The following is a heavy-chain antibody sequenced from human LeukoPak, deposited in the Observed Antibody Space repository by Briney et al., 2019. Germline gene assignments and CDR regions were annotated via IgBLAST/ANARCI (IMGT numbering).Heavy chain of an antibody. CDR2: IYYSGST. V-gene: IGHV4-61*05. CDR1: GGSISSRNYY. CDR3: ARARSIPSTPFSMDV. D-gene: IGHD2-21*01. J-gene: IGHJ6*02. Sequence: PSETLSLTCTVFGGSISSRNYYWGWIRQPPGKGLEWIGYIYYSGSTNYNPSLKSRVTISVDTSKNQFSLKLSSVTAADTAVYYCARARSIPSTPFSMDVWGQGTTVTVSS.